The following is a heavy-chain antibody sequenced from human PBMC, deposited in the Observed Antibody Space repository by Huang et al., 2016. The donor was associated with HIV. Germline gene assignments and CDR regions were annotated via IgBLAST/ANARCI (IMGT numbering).Heavy chain of an antibody. D-gene: IGHD3-22*01. V-gene: IGHV1-18*01. CDR3: ARDPKYHRIGYYRQRRGIDI. J-gene: IGHJ3*02. Sequence: QIQLMQSGPELKQPGAPVKVSCKPSGYTFTSYGITWVRQAPGQGPEWMGWISASSGDTEYAQKFQGRVTWTTDTSTNIAYMELRSLRSDDTAKYYCARDPKYHRIGYYRQRRGIDIWGQGTMVIVSS. CDR1: GYTFTSYG. CDR2: ISASSGDT.